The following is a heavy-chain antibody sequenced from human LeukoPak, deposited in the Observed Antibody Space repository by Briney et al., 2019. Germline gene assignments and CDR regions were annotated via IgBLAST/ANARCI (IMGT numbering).Heavy chain of an antibody. Sequence: PAETLSLTCTVSGDSFSRNTYSWGWIRQPPGKGLEWIVCIYYTGRTFYNPSLKSRVTISVDTSKNQFSLKLSSVTAADTAVYYCARRGSMGGSFVGAFDIWGQGTMVTVSS. V-gene: IGHV4-39*01. CDR3: ARRGSMGGSFVGAFDI. CDR2: IYYTGRT. D-gene: IGHD1-26*01. J-gene: IGHJ3*02. CDR1: GDSFSRNTYS.